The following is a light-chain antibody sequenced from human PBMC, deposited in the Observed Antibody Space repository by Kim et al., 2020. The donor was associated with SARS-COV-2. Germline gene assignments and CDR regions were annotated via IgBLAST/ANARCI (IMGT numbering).Light chain of an antibody. Sequence: QSVLTQAASASGAPGQRVIISCSGTSSNIGRNTVFWLQQLPGTAPKLLIYNNNERPSGIPDRFSGSKSGTSASLAISGLQSEDEGDYYCAAWDDTLKGVFGGGTKLTVL. J-gene: IGLJ3*02. CDR2: NNN. CDR1: SSNIGRNT. CDR3: AAWDDTLKGV. V-gene: IGLV1-44*01.